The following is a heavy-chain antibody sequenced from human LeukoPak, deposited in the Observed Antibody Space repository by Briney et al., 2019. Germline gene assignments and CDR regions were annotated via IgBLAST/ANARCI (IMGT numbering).Heavy chain of an antibody. Sequence: SETLSLTCTVSGGSISSYYWSWIRHPPGKGLEWIGYIYTSGSTNYNPSLKSRVTISVDTSKNQFSLKLSSVTAADTAVYYCARLGGAAAAGPYFDYWGQGTLVTVSS. D-gene: IGHD6-13*01. V-gene: IGHV4-4*09. CDR2: IYTSGST. CDR3: ARLGGAAAAGPYFDY. CDR1: GGSISSYY. J-gene: IGHJ4*02.